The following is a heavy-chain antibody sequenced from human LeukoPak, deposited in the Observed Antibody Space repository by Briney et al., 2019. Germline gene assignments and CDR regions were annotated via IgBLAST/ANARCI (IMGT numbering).Heavy chain of an antibody. J-gene: IGHJ4*02. CDR2: IDHRGNT. Sequence: SGTLSLTCAVSGDSISSTNWWNWVRQPSGKGLEWIGEIDHRGNTNYNPSLKSRVSISADKSKNQFSLKLTSVTAADTAVYYCARGYGPGYWGQGILVTVSA. V-gene: IGHV4-4*02. CDR1: GDSISSTNW. CDR3: ARGYGPGY. D-gene: IGHD4-17*01.